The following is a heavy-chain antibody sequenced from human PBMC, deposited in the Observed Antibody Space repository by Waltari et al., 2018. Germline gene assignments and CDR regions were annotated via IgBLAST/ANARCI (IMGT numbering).Heavy chain of an antibody. CDR2: ISHRGDT. D-gene: IGHD3-3*02. CDR3: AGRGAKMFSI. J-gene: IGHJ4*02. V-gene: IGHV4-31*02. CDR1: GFSLSSGSYY. Sequence: QVQLQESGPGLVQPSQTLSLTCSVSGFSLSSGSYYWSWIRQHPGKGLEWIGYISHRGDTDDSPSLRSGLTLSVDTSKNQFSLKLTSVTAADTGVYFCAGRGAKMFSIWGRGTLVTVSS.